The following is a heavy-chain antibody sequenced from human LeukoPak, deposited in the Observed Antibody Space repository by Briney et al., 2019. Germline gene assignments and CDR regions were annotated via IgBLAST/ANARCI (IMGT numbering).Heavy chain of an antibody. D-gene: IGHD3-10*01. V-gene: IGHV1-69*11. Sequence: SVKVSCKASGRGFTGLAVTWLRHVPGHGFEWMGRIIPIIDATHYAQKFQDRVTITADESTSKAYMELHSLRSEDTAVYFCASSLLRMADLLPSHFDYWGQGTLVTVSS. CDR2: IIPIIDAT. J-gene: IGHJ4*02. CDR1: GRGFTGLA. CDR3: ASSLLRMADLLPSHFDY.